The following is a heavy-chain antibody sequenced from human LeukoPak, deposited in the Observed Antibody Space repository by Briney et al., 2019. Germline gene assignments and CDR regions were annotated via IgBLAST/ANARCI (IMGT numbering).Heavy chain of an antibody. Sequence: PGGSLRLSCAASGFTFSSYGMHWVRQAPGKGLEGVAVISYDGSNKYYADSVKGRFTISRDNSKNTLYLQMNSLRAEDTAVYYCAKEYVATIFHDDYYYYYGMDVWGQGTTVTVSS. CDR3: AKEYVATIFHDDYYYYYGMDV. D-gene: IGHD5-24*01. CDR1: GFTFSSYG. J-gene: IGHJ6*02. V-gene: IGHV3-30*18. CDR2: ISYDGSNK.